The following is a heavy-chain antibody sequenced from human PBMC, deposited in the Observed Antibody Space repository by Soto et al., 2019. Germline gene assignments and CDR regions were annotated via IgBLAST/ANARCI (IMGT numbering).Heavy chain of an antibody. V-gene: IGHV3-23*01. J-gene: IGHJ4*02. CDR1: GFTFSSYA. D-gene: IGHD6-19*01. Sequence: EVQLLESGGGLVQPGGSLRLSCAASGFTFSSYAMSWVRQAPGKGLEWVSAISGSGGSTYYADSVKGRFTISRDNSKNTLYLQINSLRAEDTAVYYCARSLGRSGYFDYWGQLTLVTVAS. CDR3: ARSLGRSGYFDY. CDR2: ISGSGGST.